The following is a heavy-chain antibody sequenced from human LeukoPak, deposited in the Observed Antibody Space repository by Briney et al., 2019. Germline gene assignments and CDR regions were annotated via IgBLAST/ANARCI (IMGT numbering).Heavy chain of an antibody. CDR3: AKSGYNRFDY. D-gene: IGHD5-24*01. J-gene: IGHJ4*02. Sequence: PGGSLRLPCVASGFTFSSYAMSWVRQAPGKGLEWVSAISGSGSSGGSTYYADSVKGRFTISRDNSKSTLYLQMNSLRAEDTAVYYCAKSGYNRFDYWGQGTLVTVSS. CDR2: ISGSGSSGGST. CDR1: GFTFSSYA. V-gene: IGHV3-23*01.